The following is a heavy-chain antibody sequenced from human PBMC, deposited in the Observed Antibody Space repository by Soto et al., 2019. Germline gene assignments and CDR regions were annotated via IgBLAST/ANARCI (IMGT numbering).Heavy chain of an antibody. CDR2: INQSGST. CDR1: GGSFSGYY. Sequence: QVQLQQWGAGLLKPSETLSLTCAVYGGSFSGYYWSWIRQPPGKGLEWIGEINQSGSTNYNPSLKSRVTISVDTSKNQFSLKLSSVTAADTAVYYCARGRRGATRVRGVIIIEDAFDIWGQGTMVTVSS. V-gene: IGHV4-34*01. J-gene: IGHJ3*02. D-gene: IGHD3-10*01. CDR3: ARGRRGATRVRGVIIIEDAFDI.